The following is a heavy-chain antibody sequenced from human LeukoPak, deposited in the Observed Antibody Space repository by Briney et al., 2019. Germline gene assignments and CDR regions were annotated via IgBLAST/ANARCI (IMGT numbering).Heavy chain of an antibody. V-gene: IGHV4-59*01. Sequence: PSETLSLTCTVSGGSISSYYWSWIRQPPGKGLEWIGYIYYSGSTNYNPSLKSRVTISVDTSKNQFSLKLSSVTAADTAVYYCAYSSSWYNFFDYWGQGTLVTVSS. J-gene: IGHJ4*02. D-gene: IGHD6-13*01. CDR3: AYSSSWYNFFDY. CDR1: GGSISSYY. CDR2: IYYSGST.